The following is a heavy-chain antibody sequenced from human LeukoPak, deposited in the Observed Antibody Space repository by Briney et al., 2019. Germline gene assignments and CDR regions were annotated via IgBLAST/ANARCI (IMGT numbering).Heavy chain of an antibody. Sequence: SETLSLTCAVYGGSFSGYYWSWIRRPPGKGLEWIGEINHSGSTNYNPSLKSRVTISEDTSKNRFSLKLSSVTAADTAVYYCARTTAAYYYYYGMDVWGQGTTVTVSS. CDR2: INHSGST. V-gene: IGHV4-34*01. D-gene: IGHD2-2*01. CDR3: ARTTAAYYYYYGMDV. CDR1: GGSFSGYY. J-gene: IGHJ6*02.